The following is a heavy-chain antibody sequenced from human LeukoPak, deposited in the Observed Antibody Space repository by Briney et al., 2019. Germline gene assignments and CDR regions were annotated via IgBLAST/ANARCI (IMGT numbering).Heavy chain of an antibody. CDR3: ARCSSGWYGGYYFDY. V-gene: IGHV3-48*03. J-gene: IGHJ4*02. D-gene: IGHD6-19*01. CDR1: GFTFSSYE. CDR2: ISSSGSTI. Sequence: GGSLRLSCAASGFTFSSYEMNWVRQAPGKGLDWVSYISSSGSTIYYADSVKGRFTISRDNAKNSLYLQMNSLRAEDTAVYYCARCSSGWYGGYYFDYWGQGTLVTVSS.